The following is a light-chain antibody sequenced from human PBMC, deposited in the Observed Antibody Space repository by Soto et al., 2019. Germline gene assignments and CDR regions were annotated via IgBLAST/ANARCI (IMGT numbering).Light chain of an antibody. J-gene: IGKJ1*01. Sequence: EIVLTQSPATLCLSPGERATLSCRASQSIRSYLAWYQQKPGQAPRLLIFDVSNRATGIPARFSGSGSGTDFTLPICGLEPEDFAAYYCQQRSNWPWTFGQGTKVEIK. V-gene: IGKV3-11*01. CDR1: QSIRSY. CDR3: QQRSNWPWT. CDR2: DVS.